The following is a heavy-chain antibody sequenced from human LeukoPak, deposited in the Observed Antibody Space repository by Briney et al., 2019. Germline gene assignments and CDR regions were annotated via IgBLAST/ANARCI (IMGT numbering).Heavy chain of an antibody. CDR3: ARVLVVPAAIRDWVYMDV. CDR1: GGSISSYY. Sequence: SETLSLTCTVSGGSISSYYWSWIRQPAGKGLEWIGRIYTSGSTNYNPSLKSRVTISVDTSKNQFSLKLSSVTAADTAVYYCARVLVVPAAIRDWVYMDVWGQGTTVTVSS. V-gene: IGHV4-4*07. D-gene: IGHD2-2*02. J-gene: IGHJ6*03. CDR2: IYTSGST.